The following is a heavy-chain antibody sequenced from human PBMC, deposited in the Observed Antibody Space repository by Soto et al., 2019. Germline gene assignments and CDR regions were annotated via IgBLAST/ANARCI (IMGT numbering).Heavy chain of an antibody. CDR2: IHPSGGST. Sequence: GGSLRLSCAAAGFMFSSYGMSWVRQAPGKGLQWVATIHPSGGSTHYAESVRGRFTISRDSSRDTLYLQMNSLRAEDTAVYYCAKDPSTGPPDCWGQGALVTVSS. J-gene: IGHJ4*02. V-gene: IGHV3-23*01. CDR1: GFMFSSYG. CDR3: AKDPSTGPPDC. D-gene: IGHD3-9*01.